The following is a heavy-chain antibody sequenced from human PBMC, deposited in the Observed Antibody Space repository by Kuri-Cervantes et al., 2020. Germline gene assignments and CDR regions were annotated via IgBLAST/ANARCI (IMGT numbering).Heavy chain of an antibody. CDR3: AKGQGVVVASIDY. D-gene: IGHD3-22*01. Sequence: LKISCAASGFTFSSYGMHWVRQAPGKGLEWVAVISYDGSNKYYADSVKGRFTTSRDNSRNTLYLQMNSLRAEDTAVYYCAKGQGVVVASIDYWGQGTLVTVSS. CDR2: ISYDGSNK. CDR1: GFTFSSYG. V-gene: IGHV3-30*18. J-gene: IGHJ4*02.